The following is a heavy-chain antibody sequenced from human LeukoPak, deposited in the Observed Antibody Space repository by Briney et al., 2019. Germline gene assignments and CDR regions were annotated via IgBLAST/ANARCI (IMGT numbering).Heavy chain of an antibody. CDR3: ASTSSGWRDYYYYMDV. V-gene: IGHV4-4*07. CDR1: GGSISSYY. J-gene: IGHJ6*03. CDR2: IYTSGST. Sequence: SETLSLTCTVSGGSISSYYWSWIRQPAGKGLEWIGRIYTSGSTNYNPSLKSRVTMSVDTSKNQFSLKLSSVTAADTTVYYCASTSSGWRDYYYYMDVWGKGTTVTVSS. D-gene: IGHD6-19*01.